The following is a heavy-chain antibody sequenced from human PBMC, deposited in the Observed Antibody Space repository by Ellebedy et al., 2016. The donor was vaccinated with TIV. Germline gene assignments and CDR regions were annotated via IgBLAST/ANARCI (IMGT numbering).Heavy chain of an antibody. D-gene: IGHD3/OR15-3a*01. CDR3: SRDLNWEAWCNP. CDR1: GFTFRDYA. J-gene: IGHJ5*02. CDR2: IRSKAYGGTT. V-gene: IGHV3-49*03. Sequence: GESLKISCTGSGFTFRDYAMSWFRQAPGKGLEWVGFIRSKAYGGTTEYAASVKGRFTISRDDSKSIAYLQMNSMKSEDTAVYYCSRDLNWEAWCNPWGQGTLVTASS.